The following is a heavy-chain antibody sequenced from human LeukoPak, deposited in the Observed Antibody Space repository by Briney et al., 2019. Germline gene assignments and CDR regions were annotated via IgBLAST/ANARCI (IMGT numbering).Heavy chain of an antibody. CDR3: ARDSSSLGSSDY. D-gene: IGHD6-6*01. CDR2: ISSSGSTI. V-gene: IGHV3-11*01. CDR1: GFTFSDYY. J-gene: IGHJ4*02. Sequence: GGSLRLSCAASGFTFSDYYRSWLRQAPGKGLEWVSYISSSGSTIYYADSVKGRFTISRDNAKNSLYLQMNSLRAEDTAVYYCARDSSSLGSSDYWGQGTLVTVSS.